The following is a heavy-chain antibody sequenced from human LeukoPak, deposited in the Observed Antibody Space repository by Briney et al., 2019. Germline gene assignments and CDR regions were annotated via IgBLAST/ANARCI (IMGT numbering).Heavy chain of an antibody. CDR3: ARGIESYGDYGY. CDR1: GGSISSSY. V-gene: IGHV4-59*01. CDR2: MYNSGST. J-gene: IGHJ4*02. D-gene: IGHD4-17*01. Sequence: SETLSLTCTVSGGSISSSYWSWIRQPPGKGLEWIAYMYNSGSTNYNPSLKSRVTISIDTSKNQFSPKLSSLTAADTAIYYCARGIESYGDYGYWGQGILVTVSS.